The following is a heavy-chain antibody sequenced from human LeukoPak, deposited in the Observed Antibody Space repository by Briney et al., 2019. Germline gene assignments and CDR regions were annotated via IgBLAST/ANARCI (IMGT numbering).Heavy chain of an antibody. CDR3: ARSDSGGYYNEY. J-gene: IGHJ4*02. V-gene: IGHV4-59*01. CDR1: GGSISSYY. Sequence: TPSETLSLTCTVSGGSISSYYWSWIRQPPGKGLEWIGYIYYSGSTNYNPSLKSRVTISVDTSKNQFSLKMSSVTTADTAVYYCARSDSGGYYNEYWGQGTLVTVSS. CDR2: IYYSGST. D-gene: IGHD3-22*01.